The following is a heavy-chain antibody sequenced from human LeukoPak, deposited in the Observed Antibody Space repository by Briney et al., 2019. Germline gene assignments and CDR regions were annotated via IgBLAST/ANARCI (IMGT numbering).Heavy chain of an antibody. Sequence: ASVKVSCKASGYTFTGYYMHWVRQAPGQGLEWMVWINPNSGGTNYAQKFQGRVTMTRDTSISTAYMELSRLRSDDTAVYYCARGPIAARPSNWFDPWGQGTLVTVSS. J-gene: IGHJ5*02. CDR1: GYTFTGYY. CDR2: INPNSGGT. V-gene: IGHV1-2*02. D-gene: IGHD6-6*01. CDR3: ARGPIAARPSNWFDP.